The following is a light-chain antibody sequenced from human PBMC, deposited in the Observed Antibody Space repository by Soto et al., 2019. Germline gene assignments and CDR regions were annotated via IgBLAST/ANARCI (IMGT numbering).Light chain of an antibody. CDR1: QSVGRS. Sequence: DIQMTQSPASLSASVGDRVTISCRASQSVGRSLNWYQQQPGKAPKVLIHDASRLHTGVPSRFSAGGSGSDFTLTITSVQPADFAIYYCQESYSFTRTFGQGTKLEIK. J-gene: IGKJ1*01. CDR3: QESYSFTRT. CDR2: DAS. V-gene: IGKV1-39*01.